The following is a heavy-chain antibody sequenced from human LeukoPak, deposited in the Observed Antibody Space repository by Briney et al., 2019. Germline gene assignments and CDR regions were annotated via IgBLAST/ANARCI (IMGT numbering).Heavy chain of an antibody. D-gene: IGHD6-13*01. CDR3: ARRGYSSQIDY. CDR1: GGSFSGYY. Sequence: PSETLSLTCAVYGGSFSGYYWSWIRQPPGKGLEWIGEINHSGSTNYNPSLKSRVTISVDTSKNQFSLKLSSVTAADTAVYYCARRGYSSQIDYWGQGTLVTVSS. J-gene: IGHJ4*02. V-gene: IGHV4-34*01. CDR2: INHSGST.